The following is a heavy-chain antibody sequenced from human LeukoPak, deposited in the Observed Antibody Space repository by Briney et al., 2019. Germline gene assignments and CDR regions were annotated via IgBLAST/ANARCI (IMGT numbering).Heavy chain of an antibody. V-gene: IGHV3-23*01. Sequence: GGSLRLSCAASGFPFSSYAMSWVRQAPGKGLEWVSTISGSGGTTYYADSVKGRFTISRDNSKNTLYLQMDSLRVGDTAVYYCAREGGGSYGVFWGQGSLVTVSS. CDR1: GFPFSSYA. CDR2: ISGSGGTT. J-gene: IGHJ4*02. CDR3: AREGGGSYGVF. D-gene: IGHD1-26*01.